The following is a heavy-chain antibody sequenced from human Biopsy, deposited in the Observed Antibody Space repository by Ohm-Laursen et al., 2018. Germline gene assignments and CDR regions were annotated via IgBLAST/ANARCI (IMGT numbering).Heavy chain of an antibody. J-gene: IGHJ5*02. CDR2: MIPSSGKT. CDR1: GYSFSTYD. Sequence: GASVKVSCKVSGYSFSTYDVNWVRQARGQGLEWMGWMIPSSGKTGYAQRFQGRVTLTMNTSISTAYMELSGLRSGDTAVYFCARGYSRRVSIFEASIYWFDTWGQGTLVTVSS. V-gene: IGHV1-8*01. D-gene: IGHD6-6*01. CDR3: ARGYSRRVSIFEASIYWFDT.